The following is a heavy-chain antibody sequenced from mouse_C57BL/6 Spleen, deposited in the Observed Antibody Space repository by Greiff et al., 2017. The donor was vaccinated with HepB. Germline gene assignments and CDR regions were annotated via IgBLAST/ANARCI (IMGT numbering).Heavy chain of an antibody. CDR1: GYNFTSYW. V-gene: IGHV1-69*01. CDR3: ARNWVGTYAMDY. D-gene: IGHD4-1*01. J-gene: IGHJ4*01. CDR2: IDPSDSYT. Sequence: VQLQQPGAELVMPGASVKLSCKASGYNFTSYWMHWVKQRPGQGLEWIGEIDPSDSYTNYNQKFKGKSTLTVDKSSSTAYMQLSSLTSEDSAVYYCARNWVGTYAMDYLGQGTSVTVSS.